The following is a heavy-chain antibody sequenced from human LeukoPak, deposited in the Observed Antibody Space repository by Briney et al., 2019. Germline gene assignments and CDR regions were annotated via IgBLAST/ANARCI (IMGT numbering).Heavy chain of an antibody. CDR2: INHSGYT. CDR1: GVSFDDYD. CDR3: TRMTTGHDY. J-gene: IGHJ4*02. Sequence: PSETLSLTCAVSGVSFDDYDWAWVRQTAGKGLEWIGEINHSGYTSDSPFLKSRVTLSIDTSRKQFSLNLRSVTVADAGIYYCTRMTTGHDYWGQGTLVTVSS. D-gene: IGHD4-17*01. V-gene: IGHV4-34*01.